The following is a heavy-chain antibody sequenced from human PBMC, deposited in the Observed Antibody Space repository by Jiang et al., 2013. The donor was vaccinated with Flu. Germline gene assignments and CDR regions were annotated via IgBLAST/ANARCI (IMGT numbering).Heavy chain of an antibody. Sequence: CQASGYRFTNYWISWVRQKPGRGLEWMGQIDPRDSDTNYNPSFQGHVTFAADKSISTAYLQWSSLKAADTATYYCAKSLDYGDYYFDSWGQGTLVTVSS. CDR3: AKSLDYGDYYFDS. CDR2: IDPRDSDT. D-gene: IGHD4-17*01. V-gene: IGHV5-10-1*01. CDR1: GYRFTNYW. J-gene: IGHJ4*02.